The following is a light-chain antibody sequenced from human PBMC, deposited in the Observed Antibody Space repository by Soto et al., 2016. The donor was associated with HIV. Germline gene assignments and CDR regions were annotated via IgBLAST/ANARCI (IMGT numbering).Light chain of an antibody. CDR2: DDT. CDR1: DIGSKS. V-gene: IGLV3-21*02. J-gene: IGLJ1*01. Sequence: SYVLTQPPSVSVAPGQTARVTCGGNDIGSKSVHWYQQKPGQAPVLVVHDDTDRPSGIAARFSGSNSGNTATLTISRVEAGDEADYYCQVWDSSSAHVFGAGTKVTVL. CDR3: QVWDSSSAHV.